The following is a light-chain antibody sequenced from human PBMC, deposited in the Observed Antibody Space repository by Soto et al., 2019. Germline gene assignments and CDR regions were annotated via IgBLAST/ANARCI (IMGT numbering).Light chain of an antibody. CDR3: QQYGSSPPYS. Sequence: EIVLTQSPGTLSLSPGERATLSCRASQSVSSSYLAWYQQKPGQAPRLLIYGASSRATGIPDRFSGSGSGTDFTLTISRLEPEDFAVYYCQQYGSSPPYSFGQGTMPETK. CDR1: QSVSSSY. J-gene: IGKJ2*03. CDR2: GAS. V-gene: IGKV3-20*01.